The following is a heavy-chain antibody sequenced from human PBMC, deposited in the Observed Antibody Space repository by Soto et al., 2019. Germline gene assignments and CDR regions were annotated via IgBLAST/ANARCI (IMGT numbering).Heavy chain of an antibody. CDR1: GYTFTSYD. D-gene: IGHD5-18*01. CDR2: MNPNSGNT. V-gene: IGHV1-8*01. J-gene: IGHJ6*03. CDR3: ARGEPGSRGYSYGFNYYYYYMDV. Sequence: QVQLVQSGAEVKKPGASVKVSCKASGYTFTSYDINWVRQATGQGLEWMGWMNPNSGNTGYAQKFQGRVTMTRNTSISTAYMELSSLRSEDTAVYYCARGEPGSRGYSYGFNYYYYYMDVWGKGTTVTVSS.